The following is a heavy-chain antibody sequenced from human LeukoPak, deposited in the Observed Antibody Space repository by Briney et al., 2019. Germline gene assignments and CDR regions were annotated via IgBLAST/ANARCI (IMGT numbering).Heavy chain of an antibody. J-gene: IGHJ1*01. V-gene: IGHV4-31*03. D-gene: IGHD6-19*01. CDR2: IYYSGST. CDR3: ARNGYSSGWYAEYFQH. Sequence: SQTLSLTCTVSGGSISSGGYYWSWIRQHPGKGLEWIGYIYYSGSTYYNPSLKSRVTISVDTSKNQFSLKLSSVTAADTAVYYCARNGYSSGWYAEYFQHWGQGTLVTVSS. CDR1: GGSISSGGYY.